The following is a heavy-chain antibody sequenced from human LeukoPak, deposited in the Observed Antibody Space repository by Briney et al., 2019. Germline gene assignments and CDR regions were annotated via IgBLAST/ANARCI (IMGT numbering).Heavy chain of an antibody. CDR2: IYYSGST. CDR3: ARDSSYDSSGYYPTYFDY. D-gene: IGHD3-22*01. J-gene: IGHJ4*02. CDR1: GGSISSSSYY. Sequence: SETLSLTCTVSGGSISSSSYYWGWIRQPPGKGLEWIGSIYYSGSTYYNPSLKSRVTISVDTSKNQFSLKLSSVTAADTAVYYCARDSSYDSSGYYPTYFDYWGQGTLVTVSS. V-gene: IGHV4-39*07.